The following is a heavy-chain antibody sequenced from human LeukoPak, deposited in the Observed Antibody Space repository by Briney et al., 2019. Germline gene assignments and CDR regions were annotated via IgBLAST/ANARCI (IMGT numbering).Heavy chain of an antibody. Sequence: SETLSLTCTVSGGSISSYYWSWIRQPPGKGLEWIGYIYYSGSTYYNPSLKSRVTISVGTSKNQFSLKLSSVTAADTAVYYCARESTAMEFDAFDIWGQGTMVTVSS. J-gene: IGHJ3*02. V-gene: IGHV4-59*12. CDR3: ARESTAMEFDAFDI. CDR1: GGSISSYY. D-gene: IGHD5-18*01. CDR2: IYYSGST.